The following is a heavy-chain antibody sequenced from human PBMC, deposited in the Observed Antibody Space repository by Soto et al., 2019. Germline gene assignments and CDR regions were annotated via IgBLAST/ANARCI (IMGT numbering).Heavy chain of an antibody. D-gene: IGHD6-13*01. CDR1: GGTFSSYA. J-gene: IGHJ5*02. V-gene: IGHV1-69*13. CDR2: IIPIFGTA. Sequence: SLKVSCNASGGTFSSYAISWVRQAPGQGLEWMGGIIPIFGTANYAQKFQGRVTITADESTSTAYMELSSLRSEDTAVYYCARVQQQEVSNWFDPWGQGTLVTVSS. CDR3: ARVQQQEVSNWFDP.